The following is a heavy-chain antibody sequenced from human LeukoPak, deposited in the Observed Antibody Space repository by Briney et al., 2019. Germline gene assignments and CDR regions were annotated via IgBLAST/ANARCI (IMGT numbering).Heavy chain of an antibody. V-gene: IGHV4-34*01. CDR3: ARVRYSGSYYFDY. Sequence: SETLSLTCAVYGGSFSGYHWSWIRQPPGKGLEGIGEINHSGSTNYNPSLKSRVTISVDTSKNRFSLKLSSVTAADTAVYYCARVRYSGSYYFDYWGQGTLVTVSS. D-gene: IGHD1-26*01. CDR2: INHSGST. J-gene: IGHJ4*02. CDR1: GGSFSGYH.